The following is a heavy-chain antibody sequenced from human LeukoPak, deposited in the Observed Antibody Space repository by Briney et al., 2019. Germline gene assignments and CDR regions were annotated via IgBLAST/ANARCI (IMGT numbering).Heavy chain of an antibody. CDR3: ATGNYHAFDI. CDR2: LNSDGSST. V-gene: IGHV3-74*01. Sequence: GGSLRLSCAASGFTFSSYWMHWVRQAPGKGLVWVSCLNSDGSSTSYADSVRGRFTIFRDNAKNTLYLQMDSLRAEDTAVYYCATGNYHAFDIWGQGTMVTVSS. J-gene: IGHJ3*02. D-gene: IGHD1-7*01. CDR1: GFTFSSYW.